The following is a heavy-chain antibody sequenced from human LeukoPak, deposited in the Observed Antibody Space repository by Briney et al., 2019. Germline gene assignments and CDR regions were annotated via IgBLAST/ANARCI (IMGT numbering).Heavy chain of an antibody. Sequence: PGGSLRLSCAASGFTFSSYAMHWVRQAPGKGLEWVAVISYDGSNKYYADSVKGRFTISRDNSKNTLYLQMNSLRAEDTAVYYCARDPALQIYGDYEVGDYWGQGTLVTVSS. CDR2: ISYDGSNK. CDR1: GFTFSSYA. D-gene: IGHD4-17*01. CDR3: ARDPALQIYGDYEVGDY. V-gene: IGHV3-30-3*01. J-gene: IGHJ4*02.